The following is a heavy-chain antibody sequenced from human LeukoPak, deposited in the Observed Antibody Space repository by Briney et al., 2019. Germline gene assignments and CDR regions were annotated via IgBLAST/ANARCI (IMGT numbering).Heavy chain of an antibody. CDR1: GFTFNKYW. CDR3: ARAPTVLVGYCSSSSCQADY. CDR2: IKEDGSEK. Sequence: PGGSLRLSCAASGFTFNKYWMTWVRQAPGKGLEWVANIKEDGSEKNYVDSVKGRFTISRDNAKNSLYLQMNSLRVEDTAVYYCARAPTVLVGYCSSSSCQADYWGQGTLVTVSS. V-gene: IGHV3-7*01. J-gene: IGHJ4*02. D-gene: IGHD2-2*01.